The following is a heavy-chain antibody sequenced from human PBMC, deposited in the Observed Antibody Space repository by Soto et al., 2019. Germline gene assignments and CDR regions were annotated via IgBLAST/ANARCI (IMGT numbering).Heavy chain of an antibody. CDR1: GGSISSYY. D-gene: IGHD6-13*01. V-gene: IGHV4-59*01. CDR2: IYYSGST. Sequence: SETLSLTCTVSGGSISSYYWSWIRQPPGKGLEWIGYIYYSGSTNYNPSLKSRVTISVDTSKNQFSLKLSSVTAADTAVYYCAREASSSWRYYYYYMDVWGKGTTVTVSS. CDR3: AREASSSWRYYYYYMDV. J-gene: IGHJ6*03.